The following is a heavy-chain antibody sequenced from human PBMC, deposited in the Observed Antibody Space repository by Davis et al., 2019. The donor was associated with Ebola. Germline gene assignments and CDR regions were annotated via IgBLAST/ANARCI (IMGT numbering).Heavy chain of an antibody. J-gene: IGHJ4*02. D-gene: IGHD1-26*01. CDR1: GLTFSSYA. CDR2: ISGSGGST. V-gene: IGHV3-23*01. Sequence: GGSLRLSCAASGLTFSSYAMSWVRQAPGKGLEWVSGISGSGGSTYYADSVKGRFTISRDNSKNTLYLQMNSLRAEDTAVYYCARESGGGIDYWGQGTLVTVSS. CDR3: ARESGGGIDY.